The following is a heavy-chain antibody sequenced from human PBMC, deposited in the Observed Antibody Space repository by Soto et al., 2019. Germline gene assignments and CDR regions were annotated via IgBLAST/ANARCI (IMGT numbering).Heavy chain of an antibody. J-gene: IGHJ5*02. CDR1: GYTFTGYY. D-gene: IGHD3-22*01. CDR3: ARENPPTYYYDSSGYYDP. Sequence: QVQLVQSGAEVKKPGASVKVSCKASGYTFTGYYMHWVRQAPGQGLEWMGWINPNSGGTNYAQKFQGWVTMTRDTSISTAYMELSRLRSDDTAVYYCARENPPTYYYDSSGYYDPWGQGTLVTVSS. CDR2: INPNSGGT. V-gene: IGHV1-2*04.